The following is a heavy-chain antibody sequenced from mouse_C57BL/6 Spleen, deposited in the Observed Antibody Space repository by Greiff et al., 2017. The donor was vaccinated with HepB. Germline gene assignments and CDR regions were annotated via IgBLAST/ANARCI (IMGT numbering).Heavy chain of an antibody. CDR1: GFSLTSYG. Sequence: VQLQQSGPGLVQPSQSLSITCTVSGFSLTSYGVHWVRQSPGKGLEWLGVIWSGGSTDYNAAFISRLSISKDNSKSQVFCKMNSLQADDTAIYYCAREGLRRGYYAMDYWGQGTSVTASS. V-gene: IGHV2-2*01. CDR3: AREGLRRGYYAMDY. D-gene: IGHD2-2*01. J-gene: IGHJ4*01. CDR2: IWSGGST.